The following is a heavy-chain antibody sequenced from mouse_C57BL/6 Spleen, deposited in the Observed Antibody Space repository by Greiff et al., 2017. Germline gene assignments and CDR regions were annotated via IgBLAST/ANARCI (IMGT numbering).Heavy chain of an antibody. J-gene: IGHJ2*01. CDR2: IHPGDGDT. CDR3: ARQGATVVATDYFDY. Sequence: QVQLKESGAELVKPGASVKISCKASGYAFSSYWMNWVKQRPGKGLEWIGQIHPGDGDTNYNGKFKGKATLTADKSSSTAYMQLSSLTSEDSAVYFCARQGATVVATDYFDYWGQGTTLTVSS. D-gene: IGHD1-1*01. CDR1: GYAFSSYW. V-gene: IGHV1-80*01.